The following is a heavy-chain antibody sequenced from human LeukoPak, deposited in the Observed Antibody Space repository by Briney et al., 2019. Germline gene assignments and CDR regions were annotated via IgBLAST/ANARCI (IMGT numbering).Heavy chain of an antibody. V-gene: IGHV4-39*07. J-gene: IGHJ4*02. CDR3: ARGRRGMVRGAAY. CDR2: INHSGST. CDR1: GGSISSSSYY. D-gene: IGHD3-10*01. Sequence: SETLSLTCTVSGGSISSSSYYWGWIRQPPGKGLEWIGEINHSGSTNYNPSLKSRVTISVDTSKNQFSLKLSSVTAADTAVYYCARGRRGMVRGAAYWGQGTLVTVSS.